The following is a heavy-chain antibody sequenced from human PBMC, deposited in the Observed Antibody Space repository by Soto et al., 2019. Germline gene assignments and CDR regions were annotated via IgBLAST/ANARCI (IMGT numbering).Heavy chain of an antibody. D-gene: IGHD3-10*01. V-gene: IGHV2-5*02. CDR3: AHRSAPVRGESLFDP. CDR1: GFSLSTSGVG. CDR2: IYWDDDK. J-gene: IGHJ5*02. Sequence: QITLKESGPPLVKPTQTLTLTCTFSGFSLSTSGVGVGWIRQPPGKALEWLALIYWDDDKRYSPSLKSRLTITKDTSKNQVVLTMTNMDPVDTATYYCAHRSAPVRGESLFDPWGQGTLVTVSS.